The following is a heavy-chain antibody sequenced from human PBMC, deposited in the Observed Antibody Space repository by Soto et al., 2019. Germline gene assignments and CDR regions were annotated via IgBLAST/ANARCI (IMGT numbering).Heavy chain of an antibody. J-gene: IGHJ4*02. CDR1: GFTFGNFG. D-gene: IGHD1-7*01. CDR2: IANDGSYA. CDR3: ARGCSGGTNCFYFDF. Sequence: VQLVESGGGVVQPGRSLRLSCAAYGFTFGNFGMHWVRQAPGKGLEWVADIANDGSYAYYADSVKGRFTVSRDNSKNTLWLQMNSLRAEDTAVYYCARGCSGGTNCFYFDFWGQGILVTVSS. V-gene: IGHV3-30*03.